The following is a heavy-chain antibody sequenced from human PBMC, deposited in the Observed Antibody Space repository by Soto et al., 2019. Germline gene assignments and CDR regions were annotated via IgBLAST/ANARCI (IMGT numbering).Heavy chain of an antibody. CDR3: AKDPPYGSSGYYST. J-gene: IGHJ4*02. V-gene: IGHV3-23*01. D-gene: IGHD3-22*01. Sequence: HPGGSLRLSCAASGFTFSSYAMSWVRQAPGKGLEWVSAISGSGGSTYYADSVKGRFTISRDNSKNTLYLQMNSLRAEDTAVYYCAKDPPYGSSGYYSTWGQGTLVTVSS. CDR2: ISGSGGST. CDR1: GFTFSSYA.